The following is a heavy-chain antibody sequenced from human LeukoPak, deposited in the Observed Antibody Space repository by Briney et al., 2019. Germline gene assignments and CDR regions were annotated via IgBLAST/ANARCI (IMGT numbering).Heavy chain of an antibody. J-gene: IGHJ4*02. D-gene: IGHD1-7*01. CDR3: ARAGSNWNYVY. CDR2: IKQDGSEK. V-gene: IGHV3-7*01. CDR1: GFTFRGFL. Sequence: GGSLRLSCAASGFTFRGFLMSWVRQIPGKGLEWVANIKQDGSEKYYADVLKGRFTISRDNTKNSVSLQMNSLIVEDTAVYYCARAGSNWNYVYWGQGTLVTVSS.